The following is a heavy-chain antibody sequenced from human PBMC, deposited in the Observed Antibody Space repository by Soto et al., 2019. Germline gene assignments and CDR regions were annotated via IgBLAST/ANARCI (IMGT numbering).Heavy chain of an antibody. CDR1: GFSLSTTGVG. CDR3: VQSRCGGDCLQSYSSHYYYGLDV. V-gene: IGHV2-5*02. D-gene: IGHD2-21*02. CDR2: IYWDDAK. J-gene: IGHJ6*02. Sequence: QITLKESGPTLVKPTQTLTLTCTFSGFSLSTTGVGVGWIRQPPGKALEWLALIYWDDAKRYNPSLNSRLTITKDTSKNQVVLAMTNMDPVDTATFYCVQSRCGGDCLQSYSSHYYYGLDVWGQGTTVTVSS.